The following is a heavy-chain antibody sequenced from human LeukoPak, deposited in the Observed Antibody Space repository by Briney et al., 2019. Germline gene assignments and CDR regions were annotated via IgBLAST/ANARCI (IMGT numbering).Heavy chain of an antibody. J-gene: IGHJ5*02. V-gene: IGHV3-30*03. CDR3: ARVSSEAGP. CDR1: GVTFSSYG. Sequence: PGGSLRLSCAASGVTFSSYGMHWVRQAPGKGLEWVAVISYDGSNKYYADSVKGRFTISRDNSKNTLYLQMNSLRADDTAVYYCARVSSEAGPWGQGTLVTVSS. CDR2: ISYDGSNK.